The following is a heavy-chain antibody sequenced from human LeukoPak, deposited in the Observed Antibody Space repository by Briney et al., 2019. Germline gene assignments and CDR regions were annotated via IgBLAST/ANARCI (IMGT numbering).Heavy chain of an antibody. Sequence: PSETLSLTCAVYGGSFSGYYWSWLRQPPGKGLEWIGEINHSGSTNYNPSLKSRVTISVDTSKNQFSLKLSSVTAADTAVYYCARVSYYYDSSGYFQQWGQGTLVTVSS. J-gene: IGHJ1*01. CDR3: ARVSYYYDSSGYFQQ. V-gene: IGHV4-34*01. D-gene: IGHD3-22*01. CDR2: INHSGST. CDR1: GGSFSGYY.